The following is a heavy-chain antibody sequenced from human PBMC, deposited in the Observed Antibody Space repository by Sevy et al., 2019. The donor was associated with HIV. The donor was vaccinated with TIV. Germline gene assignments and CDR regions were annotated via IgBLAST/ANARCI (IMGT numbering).Heavy chain of an antibody. D-gene: IGHD3-10*01. V-gene: IGHV3-23*01. CDR2: ISGSGGST. Sequence: GGSLRLSCAASGFTFSSYAMSWVRQAPGKGLEWVSAISGSGGSTYYADSVKGRFTISRDNSKNTLYLQMNSLRAEDTAVYYCAKVDRPIMVRGVITPFDYWGQGTLVIVSS. CDR3: AKVDRPIMVRGVITPFDY. J-gene: IGHJ4*02. CDR1: GFTFSSYA.